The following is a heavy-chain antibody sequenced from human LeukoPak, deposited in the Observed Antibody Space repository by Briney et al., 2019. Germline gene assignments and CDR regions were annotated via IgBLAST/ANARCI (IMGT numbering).Heavy chain of an antibody. CDR2: MNPNSGNT. Sequence: ASLKLSCKASGYTFTSYDINWVRQATGQGLEWMGWMNPNSGNTGYAQKFQGRVTMTRNTSISTAYMEVSSLRSEDTAVYYCASRLYYYGSGSYRFDPWGQGTLVTVSS. J-gene: IGHJ5*02. CDR1: GYTFTSYD. V-gene: IGHV1-8*01. CDR3: ASRLYYYGSGSYRFDP. D-gene: IGHD3-10*01.